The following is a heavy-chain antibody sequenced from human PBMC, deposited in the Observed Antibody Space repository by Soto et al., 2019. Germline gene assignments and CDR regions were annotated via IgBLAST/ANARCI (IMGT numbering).Heavy chain of an antibody. D-gene: IGHD2-15*01. J-gene: IGHJ4*02. Sequence: GASVKVSCKAAGYTFTSYYMHWVRHAPGQGLEWMGIINPSGGSTSYAQKFQGRVTMTRDTSTNTVYMELRSLRSEDTAVYYCVSVYCSGGSCSSIDYWALGILV. V-gene: IGHV1-46*03. CDR2: INPSGGST. CDR3: VSVYCSGGSCSSIDY. CDR1: GYTFTSYY.